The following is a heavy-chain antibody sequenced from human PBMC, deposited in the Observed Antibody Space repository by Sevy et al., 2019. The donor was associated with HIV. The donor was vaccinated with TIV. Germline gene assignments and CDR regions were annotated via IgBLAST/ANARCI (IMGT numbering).Heavy chain of an antibody. CDR1: GFTFSSYA. Sequence: GGSLRLSCAGSGFTFSSYAMRWVRQAPGKGLEWVSAIRGGSGGNTYYADSVKGRFTISRDNSKNTLYLQMNTLRAEDTAVYYCAKPRESSSYYMDVWGKGTTVTVSS. CDR2: IRGGSGGNT. D-gene: IGHD1-26*01. CDR3: AKPRESSSYYMDV. V-gene: IGHV3-23*01. J-gene: IGHJ6*03.